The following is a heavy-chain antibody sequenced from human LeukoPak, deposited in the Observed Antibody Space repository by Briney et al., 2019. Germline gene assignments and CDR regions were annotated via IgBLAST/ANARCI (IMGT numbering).Heavy chain of an antibody. D-gene: IGHD2-21*02. J-gene: IGHJ2*01. CDR2: IHSSGNT. V-gene: IGHV4-4*07. CDR1: GGSISSYY. Sequence: SETLSLTCTVSGGSISSYYWSWIRIRQPAGKGLEWIGRIHSSGNTNYNPSLKGRVTMSVDTSNNQFSLSLTSVTAADTAVYYCARTTAHWYFDLWGRGTLVSVSS. CDR3: ARTTAHWYFDL.